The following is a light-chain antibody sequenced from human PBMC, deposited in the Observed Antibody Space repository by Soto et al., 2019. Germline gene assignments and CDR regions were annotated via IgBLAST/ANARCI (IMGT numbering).Light chain of an antibody. CDR1: QSVSSN. Sequence: DIVMTQSPAPLSVSPGERATLSCRASQSVSSNLAWYQQKPGQAPRLLIYGASTRATGIPARFSGSGSGTECTLTISSLQSEDVAVYCCQQYNNWPATFGQGTKVDIK. J-gene: IGKJ1*01. V-gene: IGKV3D-15*01. CDR3: QQYNNWPAT. CDR2: GAS.